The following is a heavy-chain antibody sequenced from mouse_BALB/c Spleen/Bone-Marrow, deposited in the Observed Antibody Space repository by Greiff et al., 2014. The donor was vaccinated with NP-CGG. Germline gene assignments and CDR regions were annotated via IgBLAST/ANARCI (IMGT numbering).Heavy chain of an antibody. CDR1: GFTFSDYY. V-gene: IGHV5-4*02. CDR3: ARDLITTATSFAY. D-gene: IGHD1-2*01. CDR2: ISDGGSYT. Sequence: VQLKESGGGLVKPGGSLKLSCAASGFTFSDYYMYWVRQTPEKRLEWVVTISDGGSYTYYPDSVKGRFTISRDNAKNNLYLQMSSLKSEDTAMYYCARDLITTATSFAYWGQGTLVTVSA. J-gene: IGHJ3*01.